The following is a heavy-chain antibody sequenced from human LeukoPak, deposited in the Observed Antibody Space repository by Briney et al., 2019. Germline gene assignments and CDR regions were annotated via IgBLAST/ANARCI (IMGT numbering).Heavy chain of an antibody. CDR1: GFTFSSYA. D-gene: IGHD3-3*01. CDR2: ISGSGGST. Sequence: GGSLRLSCAASGFTFSSYAMSSVRQAPGKGLEWVSAISGSGGSTPYADSVKGRFTISRDHSKNTLYLQMNSLRAEDTAVYYCANYDFWSGYCPPLAYGMDVWGQGTTVTVSS. CDR3: ANYDFWSGYCPPLAYGMDV. J-gene: IGHJ6*02. V-gene: IGHV3-23*01.